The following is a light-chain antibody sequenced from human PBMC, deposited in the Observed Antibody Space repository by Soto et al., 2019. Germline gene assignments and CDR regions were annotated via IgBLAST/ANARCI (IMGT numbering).Light chain of an antibody. CDR2: GAS. Sequence: IGLTQSPGTLSLSPGERATLSCRASQSVSSSYLAWYQQKPGQAPRLLIYGASTRAPGFPARFSGSGSGTDFTLTISSLQSEDFAVYYCQQYNNWPWTFGQGTKVDIK. J-gene: IGKJ1*01. CDR3: QQYNNWPWT. V-gene: IGKV3-15*01. CDR1: QSVSSSY.